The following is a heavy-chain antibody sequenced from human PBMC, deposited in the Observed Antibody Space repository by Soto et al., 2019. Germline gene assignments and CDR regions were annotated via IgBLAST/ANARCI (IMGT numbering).Heavy chain of an antibody. Sequence: QVQLVESGGGLVKPGGSLRLSCAASGFTFSDYYMSWIRQAPGKGLEWISYISNSGNTIYYADSVKGRFTISRDNAKNSLFLQMSSLRAEDTAVYCCARGHDSSGGVDYWGQGTLITVSS. CDR2: ISNSGNTI. D-gene: IGHD3-22*01. CDR1: GFTFSDYY. CDR3: ARGHDSSGGVDY. J-gene: IGHJ4*02. V-gene: IGHV3-11*01.